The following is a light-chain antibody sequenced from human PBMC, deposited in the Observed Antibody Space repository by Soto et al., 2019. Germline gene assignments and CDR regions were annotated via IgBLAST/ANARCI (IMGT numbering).Light chain of an antibody. Sequence: DIQMTQSPSSVSASVGDRVTITCRASQGVSSWVAWYQLKPGKAPNLLIYAASSLQSGVPSRFSDSGSGTDFTLTISSLQPEDFATYYSQQADSFPFTFGPGTTVDIK. CDR1: QGVSSW. CDR3: QQADSFPFT. V-gene: IGKV1-12*01. J-gene: IGKJ3*01. CDR2: AAS.